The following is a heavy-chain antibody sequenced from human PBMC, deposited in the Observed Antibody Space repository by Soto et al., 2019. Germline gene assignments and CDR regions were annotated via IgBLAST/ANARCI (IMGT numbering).Heavy chain of an antibody. CDR1: GFSFSDAH. Sequence: EVQLVESGGDLVKPGGSLRLSCAASGFSFSDAHMNWVRQAPGKGLEWVGRIKSNIDGGTTDYAAPMKGRFTISRDDSKNTLYLQMNSLTTEDTGIYYCATEPYYYDRSGYDTWGQGTLVTVSS. D-gene: IGHD3-22*01. V-gene: IGHV3-15*07. J-gene: IGHJ4*02. CDR2: IKSNIDGGTT. CDR3: ATEPYYYDRSGYDT.